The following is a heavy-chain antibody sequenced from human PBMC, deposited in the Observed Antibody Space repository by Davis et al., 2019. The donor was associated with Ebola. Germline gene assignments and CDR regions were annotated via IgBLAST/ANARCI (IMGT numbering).Heavy chain of an antibody. J-gene: IGHJ6*04. CDR3: AKDQAAAAPFDLYYYYYGMDV. D-gene: IGHD6-13*01. V-gene: IGHV1-46*01. Sequence: ASVKVSCKASGYTFTSYYMHWVRQAPGQGLEWMGIINPSGGSTSYAQKFQGRVTMTRDTSTSTVYMELSSLRSEDTAVYYCAKDQAAAAPFDLYYYYYGMDVWGKGTTVTVSS. CDR2: INPSGGST. CDR1: GYTFTSYY.